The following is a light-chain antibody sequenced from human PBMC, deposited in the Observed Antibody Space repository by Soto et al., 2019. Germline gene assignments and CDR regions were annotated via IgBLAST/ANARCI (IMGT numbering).Light chain of an antibody. CDR1: QSVSNY. Sequence: EIVLTQSPGTLSLSPGERATLSCRASQSVSNYLAWYQQKPGQAPRLLIYGASRRATVIPDRFSGSGSGTDFTLTISRLEPEDFAVYYCQQYRGSPQTFGQGTNVDIK. CDR3: QQYRGSPQT. CDR2: GAS. V-gene: IGKV3-20*01. J-gene: IGKJ1*01.